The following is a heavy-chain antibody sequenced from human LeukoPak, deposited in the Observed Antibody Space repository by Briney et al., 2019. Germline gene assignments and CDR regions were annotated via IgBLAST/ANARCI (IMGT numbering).Heavy chain of an antibody. CDR2: IYSGGST. Sequence: GGSLRLSCAASEFSVGSNYMTWVRQAPGKGLEWVSLIYSGGSTYYADSVKGRFTISRDNSKNTLYLQMNSLRAEDTAVYYCAKSGLNRFDYWGQGTLVTVSS. CDR3: AKSGLNRFDY. J-gene: IGHJ4*02. V-gene: IGHV3-66*01. D-gene: IGHD2-15*01. CDR1: EFSVGSNY.